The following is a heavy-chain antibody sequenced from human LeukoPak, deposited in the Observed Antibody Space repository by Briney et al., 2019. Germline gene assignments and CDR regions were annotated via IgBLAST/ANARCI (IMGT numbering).Heavy chain of an antibody. V-gene: IGHV3-30*18. CDR3: AKDLDYADYVSNLSDLGC. Sequence: GRSLRLSCAVSGFTFSSYGMHWVRQAPGKGLEWVAVISYDGSNKLYADSVRGRFTISRDNSKNTVYLQMNSLRAGDTAVFYCAKDLDYADYVSNLSDLGCWGQGALVT. D-gene: IGHD4-17*01. J-gene: IGHJ4*02. CDR2: ISYDGSNK. CDR1: GFTFSSYG.